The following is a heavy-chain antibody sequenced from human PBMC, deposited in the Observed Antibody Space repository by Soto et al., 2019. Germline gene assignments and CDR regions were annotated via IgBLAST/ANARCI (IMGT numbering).Heavy chain of an antibody. CDR1: GITISNYP. J-gene: IGHJ4*02. Sequence: EVRLVESGGGLVQPGGSLRLSCAASGITISNYPMSWVRQAPGKGLDWVSGISGSGDTTYYADSAKRRFTISKDISKNSLFLQLDSLRVEDSALYFCVKDDGGYPSTAPHWGQGTLVTVSP. CDR3: VKDDGGYPSTAPH. D-gene: IGHD4-17*01. V-gene: IGHV3-23*04. CDR2: ISGSGDTT.